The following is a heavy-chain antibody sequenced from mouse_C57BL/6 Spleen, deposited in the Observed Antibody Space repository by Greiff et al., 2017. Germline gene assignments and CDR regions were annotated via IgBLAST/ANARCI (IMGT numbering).Heavy chain of an antibody. CDR2: ISSGSSTI. Sequence: EVKLMESGGGLVKPGGSLKLSCAASGFTFSDYGMHWVRQAPEKGLEWVAYISSGSSTIYYADTVKGRFPISRDNAKNTLFLQMTSLRSEDTAMYYCARFYDGYYLDYWGQGTTLTVSS. D-gene: IGHD2-3*01. J-gene: IGHJ2*01. CDR3: ARFYDGYYLDY. V-gene: IGHV5-17*01. CDR1: GFTFSDYG.